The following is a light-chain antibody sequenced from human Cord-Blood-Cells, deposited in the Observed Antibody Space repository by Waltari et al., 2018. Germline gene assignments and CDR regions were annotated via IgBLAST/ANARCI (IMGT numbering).Light chain of an antibody. CDR1: SSDVGGYYY. Sequence: QSALTQPASVFGSPGQSITISCTGPSSDVGGYYYVYWYQQHPGKAPKLMLYEVSNRPSGVSNRFSGSKSGNTASLTISGLQAEDESDYYCSSYTSSSTYVFGTGTKVTVL. J-gene: IGLJ1*01. CDR3: SSYTSSSTYV. CDR2: EVS. V-gene: IGLV2-14*01.